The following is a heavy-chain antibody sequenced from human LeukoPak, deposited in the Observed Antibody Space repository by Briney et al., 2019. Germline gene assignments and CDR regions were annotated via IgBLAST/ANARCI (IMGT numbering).Heavy chain of an antibody. Sequence: GGSLRLSCTTSGFTFGDYAMSWFRQAPGKGLEWVGRIKSKTDGGTTDYAAPVKGRFTISRDDSKNTLYLRMNSLKTEDTAVYYCTTFVVAATLAAGYWGQGTLVTVSS. CDR2: IKSKTDGGTT. D-gene: IGHD2-15*01. CDR3: TTFVVAATLAAGY. J-gene: IGHJ4*02. V-gene: IGHV3-15*01. CDR1: GFTFGDYA.